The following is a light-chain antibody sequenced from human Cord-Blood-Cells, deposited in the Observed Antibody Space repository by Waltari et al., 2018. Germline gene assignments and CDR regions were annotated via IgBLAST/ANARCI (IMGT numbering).Light chain of an antibody. CDR1: SSDVGGYNY. J-gene: IGLJ2*01. V-gene: IGLV2-14*01. CDR2: DVS. Sequence: QSALTQPASVSGSPGQSITISCTGTSSDVGGYNYVSWYQQHPGKAPKPMLYDVSKRPSGVSTRFSDSKSGNTASLTISGLQAEDEADYYCSSYTSSSTFVVFGGGTKLTVL. CDR3: SSYTSSSTFVV.